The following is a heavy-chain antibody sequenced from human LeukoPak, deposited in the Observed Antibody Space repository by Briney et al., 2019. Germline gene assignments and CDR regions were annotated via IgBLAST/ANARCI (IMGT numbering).Heavy chain of an antibody. CDR1: GYTFTGYY. V-gene: IGHV1-2*06. Sequence: GASVKVSCKASGYTFTGYYMHWVRQAPGQGLEWMGRINPNSGGTNYAQKFQGRGTMPRDTSISTAYMVLSRLIADDTAVDYCASYCSGGSGYSRSFDYWGQGTLVTVSS. CDR3: ASYCSGGSGYSRSFDY. J-gene: IGHJ4*02. D-gene: IGHD2-15*01. CDR2: INPNSGGT.